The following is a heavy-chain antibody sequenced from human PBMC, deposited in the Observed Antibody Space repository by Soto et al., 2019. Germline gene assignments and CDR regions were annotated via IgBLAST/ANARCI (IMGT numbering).Heavy chain of an antibody. V-gene: IGHV4-4*02. J-gene: IGHJ3*01. CDR2: LLHSGST. CDR1: GDSISSPKW. Sequence: QVQLQESGPGLVKPSGTLSLTCAVSGDSISSPKWWTWLRQPPGKGLEWIGALLHSGSTNYNPSLKSRVILSVEKSQNQFSLSLTSVTAAYTAIYYCAWSSGWYRHDVWGQGTSVTVSS. CDR3: AWSSGWYRHDV. D-gene: IGHD6-19*01.